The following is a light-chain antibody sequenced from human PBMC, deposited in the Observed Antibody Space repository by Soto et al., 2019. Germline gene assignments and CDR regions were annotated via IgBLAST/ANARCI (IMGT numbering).Light chain of an antibody. Sequence: EIVLTQSPGTLALSPGERATLSCMASQSVSSSYLAWYQQKPGQAPRLLIYGASNRATGIPDRFSGSGSGTDFTLTISRLEPEDFAVYYCQQYGSSPPWTFGQGTKVDI. CDR3: QQYGSSPPWT. J-gene: IGKJ1*01. CDR1: QSVSSSY. V-gene: IGKV3-20*01. CDR2: GAS.